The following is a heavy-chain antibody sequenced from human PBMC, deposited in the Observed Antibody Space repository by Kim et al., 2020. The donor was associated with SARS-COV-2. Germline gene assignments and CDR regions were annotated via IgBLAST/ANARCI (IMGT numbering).Heavy chain of an antibody. D-gene: IGHD2-2*01. Sequence: GGSLRLSCAASGFAFDTHSMNWVRQAPVKGLEWVSSIGGSTNYIYYADSLKGRFTISRDNSNNALYLQMNSLSAEDTAVYYCARGGYCSSTSCYFYYYALDVWGQGTTVTVSS. J-gene: IGHJ6*02. V-gene: IGHV3-21*01. CDR1: GFAFDTHS. CDR2: IGGSTNYI. CDR3: ARGGYCSSTSCYFYYYALDV.